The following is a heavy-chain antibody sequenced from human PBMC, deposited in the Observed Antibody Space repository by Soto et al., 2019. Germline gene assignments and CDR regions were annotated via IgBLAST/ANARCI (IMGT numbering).Heavy chain of an antibody. D-gene: IGHD2-21*01. Sequence: SETLSLTCTVSGGSISSGGYSWSWIRQPPGKGLEWIGYIYHSGSTYYNPSLKSRVTISVDRSKNQFSLKLSSVTAADTDVYYCARGNVVAIDYWGQGTLVTVSS. J-gene: IGHJ4*02. CDR1: GGSISSGGYS. CDR2: IYHSGST. CDR3: ARGNVVAIDY. V-gene: IGHV4-30-2*01.